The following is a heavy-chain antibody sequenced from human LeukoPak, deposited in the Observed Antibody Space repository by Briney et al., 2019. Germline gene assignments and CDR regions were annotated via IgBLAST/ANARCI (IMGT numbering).Heavy chain of an antibody. CDR2: ISGRGGST. D-gene: IGHD3-3*01. J-gene: IGHJ4*02. CDR3: AKTPPYDFWSGRQVWYFDY. Sequence: GASLRLSCAASGFTFSSYAMRWVRQAPGKGLGWVSAISGRGGSTYYADSVKGRFTISRDNSKNTLYLQMNSLRAEDTAVYYCAKTPPYDFWSGRQVWYFDYWGQGTLVTVSS. CDR1: GFTFSSYA. V-gene: IGHV3-23*01.